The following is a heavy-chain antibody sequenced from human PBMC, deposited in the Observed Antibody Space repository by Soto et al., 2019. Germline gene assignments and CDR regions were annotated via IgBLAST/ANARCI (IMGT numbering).Heavy chain of an antibody. CDR3: AKSVYNWNDGFFDY. Sequence: GGSLRLSCAASGFTFSSYGMHWVRQAPGKGLEWVAVISYDGINKYYADSVKGRFTISRDNFKNTLYLQMNSLRAEDTAVYYCAKSVYNWNDGFFDYWGQGTLVTVSS. D-gene: IGHD1-1*01. J-gene: IGHJ4*02. V-gene: IGHV3-30*18. CDR2: ISYDGINK. CDR1: GFTFSSYG.